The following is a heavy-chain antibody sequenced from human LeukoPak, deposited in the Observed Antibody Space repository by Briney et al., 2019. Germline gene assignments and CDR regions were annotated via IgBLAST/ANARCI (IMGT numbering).Heavy chain of an antibody. J-gene: IGHJ1*01. Sequence: GGSLRLSCAASGFTVSSNYMSWVRQAPGKGLEWVSVIYNSGSTYYADSVQGRFIISRDKSKNTLYLQMNSLRAEDTAVYYCAGGWELLGYFQHWGQGTLVTVSS. CDR1: GFTVSSNY. V-gene: IGHV3-66*01. CDR2: IYNSGST. D-gene: IGHD1-26*01. CDR3: AGGWELLGYFQH.